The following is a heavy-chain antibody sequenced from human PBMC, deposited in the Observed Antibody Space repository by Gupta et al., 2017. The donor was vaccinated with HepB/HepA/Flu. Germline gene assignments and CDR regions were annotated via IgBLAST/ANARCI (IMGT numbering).Heavy chain of an antibody. CDR2: ISGSGGST. CDR1: GFTFSSYA. Sequence: EVQLLESGGGLVQPGGSLRLSCAASGFTFSSYAISWVRQAPGKGLEWVSAISGSGGSTYYADSVKGRFTISRDNSKNTLYLQMNSLRAEDTAVYYCAKDLVDTAMDVIDAFDIWGQGTMVTVSS. CDR3: AKDLVDTAMDVIDAFDI. V-gene: IGHV3-23*01. J-gene: IGHJ3*02. D-gene: IGHD5-18*01.